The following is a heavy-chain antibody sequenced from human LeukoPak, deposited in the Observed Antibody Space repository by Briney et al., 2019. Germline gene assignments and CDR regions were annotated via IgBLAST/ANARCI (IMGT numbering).Heavy chain of an antibody. D-gene: IGHD6-6*01. CDR2: INHSGST. CDR1: GGSFSGYY. V-gene: IGHV4-34*01. J-gene: IGHJ4*02. Sequence: SETLSLTCAVYGGSFSGYYWSWIRQPPGKGLEWIGEINHSGSTNYNPSLKSRVTISVDTSKNQFSLKLSSATAADTAVYYCARGPNSGSDYWGQGTLVTVSS. CDR3: ARGPNSGSDY.